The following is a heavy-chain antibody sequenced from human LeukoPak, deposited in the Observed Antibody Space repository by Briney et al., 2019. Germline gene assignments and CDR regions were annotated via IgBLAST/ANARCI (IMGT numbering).Heavy chain of an antibody. Sequence: PSETLSLTCTVSGGXISSYYWSWIRQPPGKGLEWIGYIYYSGSTNYNPSLKSRVTISVDTSKNQFSLKLSSVTAADTAVYYCARGGGGGNFYYYYYGMDVWGQGTTVTVSS. J-gene: IGHJ6*02. V-gene: IGHV4-59*01. CDR2: IYYSGST. D-gene: IGHD4-23*01. CDR3: ARGGGGGNFYYYYYGMDV. CDR1: GGXISSYY.